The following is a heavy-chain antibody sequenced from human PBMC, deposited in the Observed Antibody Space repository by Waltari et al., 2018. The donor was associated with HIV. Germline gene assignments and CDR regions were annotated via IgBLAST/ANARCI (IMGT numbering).Heavy chain of an antibody. CDR1: GFNLRSYG. V-gene: IGHV3-30*02. D-gene: IGHD2-15*01. CDR3: ATNIVVAATGTFDY. Sequence: QVQLVEAGGGVVQPGGSLRLSCAASGFNLRSYGMHWVRQAPGKGLEWVTFIRYDGSKKHYADSVKGRFTISRDNSDNTLYLEMNALRTEDTAVYYCATNIVVAATGTFDYWGQGTRVIVTA. CDR2: IRYDGSKK. J-gene: IGHJ4*02.